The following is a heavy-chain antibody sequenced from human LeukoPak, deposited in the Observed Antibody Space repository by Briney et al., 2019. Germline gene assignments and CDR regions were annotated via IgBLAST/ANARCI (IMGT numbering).Heavy chain of an antibody. D-gene: IGHD2-8*01. CDR3: TRDPNGNLDFDY. J-gene: IGHJ4*02. V-gene: IGHV1-18*01. CDR2: IDGYNGDT. CDR1: GYTFTHYG. Sequence: ASVKVSCKASGYTFTHYGISWVRQAPGQGLEWMGWIDGYNGDTNYAQKFQGRVTMTTDTSTTTAYMELRSLRSDDTAVYYCTRDPNGNLDFDYRGQGTLVTVSS.